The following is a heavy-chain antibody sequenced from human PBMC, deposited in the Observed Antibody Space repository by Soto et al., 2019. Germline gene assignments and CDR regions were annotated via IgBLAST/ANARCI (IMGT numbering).Heavy chain of an antibody. J-gene: IGHJ5*02. CDR2: IYYSGST. D-gene: IGHD6-13*01. V-gene: IGHV4-39*01. Sequence: QLQLQESGPGLVKPSETLSLTCTVSGGSISSSSFHWGWIRQPPGKGLEWIGSIYYSGSTYNSPSCKSRVTXPXAXTXNPFSLKLSAVTAADTAVYYCAGREGAAGTDWWFDPWGQGTLVTVSS. CDR1: GGSISSSSFH. CDR3: AGREGAAGTDWWFDP.